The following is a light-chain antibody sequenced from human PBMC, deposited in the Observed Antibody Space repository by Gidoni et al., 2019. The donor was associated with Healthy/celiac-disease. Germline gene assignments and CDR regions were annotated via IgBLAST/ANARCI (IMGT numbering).Light chain of an antibody. CDR3: SSYTSSSTLS. CDR2: EVS. CDR1: SSDVGGYNY. Sequence: QSALTQPASVRASPGPSITISCTGTSSDVGGYNYVSWYQQHPGKAPKLMIYEVSNRPSGVSNRFSGSKSGNTASLTISGLQAEDEADYYCSSYTSSSTLSFGGGTKLTVL. J-gene: IGLJ3*02. V-gene: IGLV2-14*01.